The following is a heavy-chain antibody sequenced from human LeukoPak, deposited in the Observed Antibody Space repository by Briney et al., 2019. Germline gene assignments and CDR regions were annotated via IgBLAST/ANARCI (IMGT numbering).Heavy chain of an antibody. V-gene: IGHV3-23*01. D-gene: IGHD3-22*01. CDR1: GFTFSSYA. CDR2: ISGSGGST. J-gene: IGHJ4*02. Sequence: PGGSLRLSCAASGFTFSSYAMSWVRQAPGKGLEWVSAISGSGGSTYYADSVKGRFTISRDNSKNTLYLQMNTLRAEDTAVYYCAKTYDSSGYWFDYWGQGTLVTVSS. CDR3: AKTYDSSGYWFDY.